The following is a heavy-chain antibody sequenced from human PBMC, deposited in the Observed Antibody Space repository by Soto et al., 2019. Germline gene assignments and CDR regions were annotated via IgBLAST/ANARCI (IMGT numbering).Heavy chain of an antibody. CDR2: ISYDGNNK. CDR3: XXXXXXXXXGFFDY. V-gene: IGHV3-30*03. Sequence: QVQLVESGGGVVQPGRSLRLSCAASGFTFSSYGMHWXXXXXXXXXXWVAVISYDGNNKYYADSVKGRFTISRDNSKXXXXXXXXXXXXXXXXXXXXXXXXXXXXXGFFDYWGQGTLVTVSS. CDR1: GFTFSSYG. J-gene: IGHJ4*02.